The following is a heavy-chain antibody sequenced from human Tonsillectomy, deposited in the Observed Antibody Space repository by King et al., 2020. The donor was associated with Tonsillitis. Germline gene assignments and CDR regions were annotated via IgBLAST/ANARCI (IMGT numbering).Heavy chain of an antibody. CDR1: GFTFSSYW. D-gene: IGHD4-17*01. J-gene: IGHJ4*02. Sequence: VQLVESGGGLVQPGGSLRLSCVASGFTFSSYWMSWVRQAPGKGLEWVANIKHDESEKYYVDSVKGRFTISRDNAKNSLYLQMNSLRAEDTAVYYCARDSKYYGDYEDYWGQGTLVTVSS. V-gene: IGHV3-7*03. CDR2: IKHDESEK. CDR3: ARDSKYYGDYEDY.